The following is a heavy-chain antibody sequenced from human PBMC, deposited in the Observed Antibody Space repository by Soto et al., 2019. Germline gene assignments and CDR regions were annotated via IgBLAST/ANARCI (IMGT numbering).Heavy chain of an antibody. J-gene: IGHJ4*02. D-gene: IGHD4-17*01. CDR1: GGSISSGDFY. CDR3: ARADDFSDRFVY. V-gene: IGHV4-30-4*01. Sequence: QVQLQEAGPGLVKPSQTLSLTCTVSGGSISSGDFYWSWIRQPPGKGLELIGNIYYSGSTYYNPSLRSRAIMSVDTSQNQFSLKLSSLTAADTAVYFCARADDFSDRFVYWGLGALVTVSS. CDR2: IYYSGST.